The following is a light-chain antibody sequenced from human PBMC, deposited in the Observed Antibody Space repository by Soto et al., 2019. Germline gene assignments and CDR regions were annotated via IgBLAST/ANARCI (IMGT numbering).Light chain of an antibody. Sequence: QSVLTQPPSVSGAPGQRVTISCTGSSSNIGAGYDVNWYQQLPGRAPKLLIYGNTNRPSGVPDRFSGSKSGTSGSLAISGRQTEDEAGYYGQSWEASLRGSVFGGGTKLTVL. V-gene: IGLV1-40*01. J-gene: IGLJ2*01. CDR2: GNT. CDR1: SSNIGAGYD. CDR3: QSWEASLRGSV.